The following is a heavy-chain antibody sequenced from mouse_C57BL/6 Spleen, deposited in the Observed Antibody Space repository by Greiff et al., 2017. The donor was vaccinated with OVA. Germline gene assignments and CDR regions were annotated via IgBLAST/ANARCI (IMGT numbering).Heavy chain of an antibody. V-gene: IGHV1-78*01. CDR2: IYPRDGST. CDR1: GYTFTDHT. D-gene: IGHD2-1*01. CDR3: ARRRDYGNFLFDY. J-gene: IGHJ2*01. Sequence: QVQLQQSDAELVKPGASVKISCKVSGYTFTDHTIHWMKQRPEQGLEWIGYIYPRDGSTKYNEKFKGKATLTADKSSSTAYMQLNSLNSEDSAVYVCARRRDYGNFLFDYWGQGTTLTVSS.